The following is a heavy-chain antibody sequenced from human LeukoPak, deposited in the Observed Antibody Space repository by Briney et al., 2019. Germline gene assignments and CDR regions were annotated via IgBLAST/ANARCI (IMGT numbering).Heavy chain of an antibody. D-gene: IGHD5-12*01. V-gene: IGHV3-74*01. CDR2: VNSDGTGT. J-gene: IGHJ6*03. CDR3: IRTLIVATSPYMDV. CDR1: GFTFSSYW. Sequence: GGSLRLSCAASGFTFSSYWMHWVRQAPGKGLVWVSRVNSDGTGTTYSDSVEGRFTISRDNAKNTVYLQMHSLRAEDTAIYYCIRTLIVATSPYMDVWGKGTTVTVSS.